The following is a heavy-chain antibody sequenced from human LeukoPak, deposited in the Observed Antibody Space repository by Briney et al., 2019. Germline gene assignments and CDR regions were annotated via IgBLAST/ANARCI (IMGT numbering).Heavy chain of an antibody. CDR1: GGSIGSYY. CDR3: ARGGFMVRGVIIRYYYYYYMDV. V-gene: IGHV4-4*07. CDR2: IYTSGST. Sequence: SSETLSLTCTVSGGSIGSYYWSWIRQPAGKGLEWIGRIYTSGSTNYNPSLKSRVTMSVDTSKNQFSLKLSSVTAADTAVYYCARGGFMVRGVIIRYYYYYYMDVWGKGTTVTISS. D-gene: IGHD3-10*01. J-gene: IGHJ6*03.